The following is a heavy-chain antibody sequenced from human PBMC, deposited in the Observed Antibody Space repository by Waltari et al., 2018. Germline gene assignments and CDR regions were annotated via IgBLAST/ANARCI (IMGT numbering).Heavy chain of an antibody. D-gene: IGHD6-19*01. Sequence: QVRLQQWGAGLLKPSETLSLTCVVSGGSLSGYYWSWIRQPPGKGLEWIGEVNVGATTNSNPSRKTRITVSIDTSNNQFSLNLNSVTAADTAVYYCAKQVAGSGWYLGWGQGTLVSVSS. CDR3: AKQVAGSGWYLG. J-gene: IGHJ4*02. CDR2: VNVGATT. V-gene: IGHV4-34*01. CDR1: GGSLSGYY.